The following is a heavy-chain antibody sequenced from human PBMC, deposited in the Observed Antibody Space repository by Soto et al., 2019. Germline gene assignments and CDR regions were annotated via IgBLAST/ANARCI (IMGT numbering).Heavy chain of an antibody. CDR1: GFTFSSYW. Sequence: GGSLRLSCAASGFTFSSYWMSWVRQAPGKGLEWVANIKKDGSEKYYVDSVKGRFTISRDNAKNSLYLQMNSLRAEDTAVYYCARAVTYYDFWSGTELVDYWGQGTLVTVSS. CDR3: ARAVTYYDFWSGTELVDY. J-gene: IGHJ4*02. V-gene: IGHV3-7*01. CDR2: IKKDGSEK. D-gene: IGHD3-3*01.